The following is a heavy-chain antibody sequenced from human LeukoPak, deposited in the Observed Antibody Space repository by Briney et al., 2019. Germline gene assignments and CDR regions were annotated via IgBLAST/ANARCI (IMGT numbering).Heavy chain of an antibody. Sequence: GGSLRLSCAASGLTFSSYAMSWVRQAPGKGLEWVSAISGSGGSTYYADSVKGRFTISRDNSKNTLYLQMNSLRVEDTAVYYCATGRLWESYRWGTYYFDSWGQGTLVTVSS. CDR2: ISGSGGST. V-gene: IGHV3-23*01. CDR1: GLTFSSYA. D-gene: IGHD3-16*02. J-gene: IGHJ4*02. CDR3: ATGRLWESYRWGTYYFDS.